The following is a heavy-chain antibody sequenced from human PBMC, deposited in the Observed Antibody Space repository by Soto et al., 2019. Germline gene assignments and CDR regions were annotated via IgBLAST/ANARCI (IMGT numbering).Heavy chain of an antibody. CDR2: IRSKAYCVTT. V-gene: IGHV3-49*03. D-gene: IGHD5-18*01. Sequence: GSLLLPGTASGFTFGDYAMSWFRQAPGKGLEWVGFIRSKAYCVTTEYAASVKGRFTISRDDSKSIAYLQMNSLKTEDTAVYYCARQDTSAGIHYFDYWGQGTLVTVSS. CDR3: ARQDTSAGIHYFDY. CDR1: GFTFGDYA. J-gene: IGHJ4*02.